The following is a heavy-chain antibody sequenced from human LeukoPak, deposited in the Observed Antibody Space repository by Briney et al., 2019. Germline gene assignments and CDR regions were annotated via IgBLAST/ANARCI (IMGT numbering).Heavy chain of an antibody. CDR2: TSSRISYI. Sequence: PGGSLRLACAASGFTFSNYMMNSVRQAPGKGVEWVSSTSSRISYIYNVDSGKGRFTISRDNAKNSLYLQMTSLRAEDTAVYYCARDQIAEAGTPFDYWGQGTLVTVSS. CDR1: GFTFSNYM. D-gene: IGHD6-13*01. V-gene: IGHV3-21*01. J-gene: IGHJ4*02. CDR3: ARDQIAEAGTPFDY.